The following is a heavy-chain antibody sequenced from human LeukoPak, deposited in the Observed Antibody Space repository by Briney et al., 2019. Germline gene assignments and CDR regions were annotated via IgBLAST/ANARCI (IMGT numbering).Heavy chain of an antibody. J-gene: IGHJ6*02. V-gene: IGHV3-7*01. Sequence: GGSLRLSCAASGFTFSSYWMSWVRQAPGKGREWVANIKQDGSEKYYVDSVRGRFTISRDNAKNSLYLQMNRLRAEDTAVYYCARWLTDFWSGYSRYYYYYYGMDVRGQGTTLTASS. CDR1: GFTFSSYW. CDR3: ARWLTDFWSGYSRYYYYYYGMDV. D-gene: IGHD3-3*01. CDR2: IKQDGSEK.